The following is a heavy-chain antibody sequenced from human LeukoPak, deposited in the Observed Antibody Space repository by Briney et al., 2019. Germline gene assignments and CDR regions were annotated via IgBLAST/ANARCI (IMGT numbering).Heavy chain of an antibody. D-gene: IGHD3-16*01. CDR1: GFTFSSYG. V-gene: IGHV3-33*01. CDR2: IWYDRSNK. CDR3: ARGFLGEIDAFDI. J-gene: IGHJ3*02. Sequence: GGSLGLSCAASGFTFSSYGMHWVRQAPGKGLEWVAVIWYDRSNKYYADSVKGRFTISRDNSKNTLYLQMNSLRAEDTAVYYCARGFLGEIDAFDIWGQGTMVTVSS.